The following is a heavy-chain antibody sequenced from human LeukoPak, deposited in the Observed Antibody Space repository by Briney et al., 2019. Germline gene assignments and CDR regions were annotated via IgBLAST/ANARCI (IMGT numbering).Heavy chain of an antibody. CDR2: IYYSGST. CDR1: GGSISSSSYY. J-gene: IGHJ4*02. D-gene: IGHD2-2*01. V-gene: IGHV4-39*07. CDR3: ASHCSSTSCYFPGMWGGRGYSYGELSFFDY. Sequence: SETLSLTCTVSGGSISSSSYYWGWIRQPPGKGLEWIGSIYYSGSTYYNPSLKSRVTISVDTSKNQFSLKLSSVTAADTAVYYCASHCSSTSCYFPGMWGGRGYSYGELSFFDYWGQGTLVTVSS.